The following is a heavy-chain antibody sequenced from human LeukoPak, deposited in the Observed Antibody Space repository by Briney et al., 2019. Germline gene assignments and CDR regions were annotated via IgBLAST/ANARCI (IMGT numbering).Heavy chain of an antibody. V-gene: IGHV4-61*02. CDR2: IYTSGST. J-gene: IGHJ6*03. D-gene: IGHD3-9*01. CDR1: GGSISSGSYY. CDR3: ARVVILTGYYMDV. Sequence: SETLSLTCTVSGGSISSGSYYWSWIRQPAGKGPEWIGRIYTSGSTNYNPSLKSRVTISVDTSKNQFSLKLSSMTAADTAVYYCARVVILTGYYMDVWGKGTTVTISS.